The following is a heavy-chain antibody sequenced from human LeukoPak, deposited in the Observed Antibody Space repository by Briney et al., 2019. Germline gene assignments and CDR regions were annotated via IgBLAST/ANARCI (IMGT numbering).Heavy chain of an antibody. D-gene: IGHD6-19*01. CDR2: IWYDGSNK. Sequence: PGGSLRLSCAASGFTFSSYGMHWVRQAPGKGLEWVAVIWYDGSNKYYADSVKGRFTISRDNSKNTLYLQMNSLRAEDTAVYYCARDRSGWYFDYWGQGTLVTVSS. CDR3: ARDRSGWYFDY. J-gene: IGHJ4*02. CDR1: GFTFSSYG. V-gene: IGHV3-33*01.